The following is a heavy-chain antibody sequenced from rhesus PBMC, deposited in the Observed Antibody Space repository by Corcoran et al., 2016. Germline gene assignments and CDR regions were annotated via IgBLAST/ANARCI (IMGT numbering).Heavy chain of an antibody. J-gene: IGHJ6*01. D-gene: IGHD4-4*01. CDR3: ARGGPDYGSNYGLDS. CDR1: GYTFTDYY. CDR2: VDPEDGEA. Sequence: EVQLVQSGAEVKKPGASVKISCKASGYTFTDYYLHWVRQAPGKGLEGMGRVDPEDGEAIHAQKFQDRVTNTAETSTDTAYMEVSSVRSENTAVYYCARGGPDYGSNYGLDSWGQGVVVTVSS. V-gene: IGHV1-111*02.